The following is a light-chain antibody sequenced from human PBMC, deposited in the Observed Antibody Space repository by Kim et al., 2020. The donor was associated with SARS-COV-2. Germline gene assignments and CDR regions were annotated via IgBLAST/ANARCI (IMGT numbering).Light chain of an antibody. CDR2: QDS. J-gene: IGLJ2*01. V-gene: IGLV3-1*01. CDR1: QLGDKY. Sequence: VSPGQTASITCSGDQLGDKYACWYQQKSGQSPVLVMFQDSKRPSGIPERFAGSNPGNTATLTISGTQAMNEADYYCQTWDSTSVVFGGGTQLTVL. CDR3: QTWDSTSVV.